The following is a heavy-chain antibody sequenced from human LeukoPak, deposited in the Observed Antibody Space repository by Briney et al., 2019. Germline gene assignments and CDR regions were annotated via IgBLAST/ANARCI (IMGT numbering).Heavy chain of an antibody. CDR1: GFTFSSYG. D-gene: IGHD3-22*01. J-gene: IGHJ4*02. V-gene: IGHV3-33*01. CDR2: IWYDGSNK. Sequence: GGSLRLSCAASGFTFSSYGMHWVRQAPGKGREWVGVIWYDGSNKYYADSVKGRFTISRDNSKNTLYLQMNSLRAEDTAVYYCAADSSGYSYYFDYWGQGTLVTVSS. CDR3: AADSSGYSYYFDY.